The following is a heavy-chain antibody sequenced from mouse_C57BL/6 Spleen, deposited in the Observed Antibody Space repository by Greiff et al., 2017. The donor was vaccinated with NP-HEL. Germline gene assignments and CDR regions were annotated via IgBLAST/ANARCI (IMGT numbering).Heavy chain of an antibody. CDR2: INPNNGGT. CDR1: GYTFTDYS. J-gene: IGHJ2*01. V-gene: IGHV1-22*01. Sequence: EVQLQQSGPELVKPGASVKMSCKASGYTFTDYSMHWVKQSHGKSLEWIGYINPNNGGTSYNQKFKGKATLTVNKSSSTAYMELRSLTSEDSAVYYCARSPNWDGGFDYWGQGTTLTVSS. D-gene: IGHD4-1*01. CDR3: ARSPNWDGGFDY.